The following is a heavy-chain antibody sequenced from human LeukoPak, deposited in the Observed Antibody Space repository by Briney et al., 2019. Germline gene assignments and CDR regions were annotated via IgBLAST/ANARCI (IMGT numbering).Heavy chain of an antibody. V-gene: IGHV1-69*04. D-gene: IGHD5-18*01. J-gene: IGHJ4*02. CDR1: GGTFSSYA. Sequence: SVKVSCKASGGTFSSYAISWVRQAPGQGLEWMGRIIPILGIANYAQKFQGRVTITADKSTSTAYMELSSLRSEDTAVYYCARQDTAGAFDYWGQGTLVTVSS. CDR3: ARQDTAGAFDY. CDR2: IIPILGIA.